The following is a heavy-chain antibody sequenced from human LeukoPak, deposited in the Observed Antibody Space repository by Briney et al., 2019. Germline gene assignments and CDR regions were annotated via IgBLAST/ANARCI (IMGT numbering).Heavy chain of an antibody. CDR3: AREGYRSTWYFDY. CDR2: IHASGST. J-gene: IGHJ4*02. V-gene: IGHV4-4*07. D-gene: IGHD6-13*01. CDR1: GGSIGTYN. Sequence: SETLSLTCTVSGGSIGTYNWSWIRQPAGEGLQWIGRIHASGSTNYSPSLKSRVTMSIDPSKNQFSLMLRSVTAADTAVYYCAREGYRSTWYFDYWGQGTLVTVSS.